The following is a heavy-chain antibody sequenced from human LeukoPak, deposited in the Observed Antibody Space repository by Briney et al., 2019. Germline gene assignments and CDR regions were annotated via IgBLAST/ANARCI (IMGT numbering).Heavy chain of an antibody. D-gene: IGHD3/OR15-3a*01. CDR2: IYYSGST. J-gene: IGHJ4*02. V-gene: IGHV4-59*08. Sequence: PSETLSLTCTVSGGSISSYCWSWIRQPPGKGLEWIGDIYYSGSTNYNPSLKSRVTISVDTSKNQFSLRLSSVTAADTAVYYCARHGRWYFDYWGQGTLVTVSS. CDR3: ARHGRWYFDY. CDR1: GGSISSYC.